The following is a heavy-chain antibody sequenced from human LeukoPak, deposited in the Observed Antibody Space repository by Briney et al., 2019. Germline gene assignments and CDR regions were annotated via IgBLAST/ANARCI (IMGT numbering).Heavy chain of an antibody. CDR2: IQYDGSNK. J-gene: IGHJ4*02. CDR3: AKDFTTWPRPPRYFDY. Sequence: PGGSLRLSCAASGFTFSSYAMHWVSQAPGKGLEWVAFIQYDGSNKYYADSVKGQFTIYRDNSKNTLSLQMNSLRREDTAVYYCAKDFTTWPRPPRYFDYWGQGNLVTVSS. D-gene: IGHD2-2*01. CDR1: GFTFSSYA. V-gene: IGHV3-30*01.